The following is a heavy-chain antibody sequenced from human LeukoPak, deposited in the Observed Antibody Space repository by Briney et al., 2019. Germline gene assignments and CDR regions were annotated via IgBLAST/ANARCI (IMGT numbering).Heavy chain of an antibody. CDR3: TTPPSGFDP. CDR1: GFTFSGSA. CDR2: IRSKANSYAT. D-gene: IGHD6-19*01. Sequence: GGSLKLSCAASGFTFSGSAMHWVRQASGKGLEWVGRIRSKANSYATAYAASVKGRFTISRDDSKNTAYLQMNSLKTEDTAVYYCTTPPSGFDPWGQGTLVTVSS. J-gene: IGHJ5*02. V-gene: IGHV3-73*01.